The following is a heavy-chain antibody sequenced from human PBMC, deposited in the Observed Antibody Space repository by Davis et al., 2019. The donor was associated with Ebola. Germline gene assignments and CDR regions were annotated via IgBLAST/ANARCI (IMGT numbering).Heavy chain of an antibody. CDR2: INPNSGGT. Sequence: ASVKVSCKASGYTFTGYYMHWVRQAPGQGLEWMGWINPNSGGTNYAQKFQGWVTMTRDTSISTAYMELSRLRSDDTAVYYCAIGDGYNFLGEDYWGQGTLVTVSS. V-gene: IGHV1-2*04. CDR3: AIGDGYNFLGEDY. D-gene: IGHD5-24*01. CDR1: GYTFTGYY. J-gene: IGHJ4*02.